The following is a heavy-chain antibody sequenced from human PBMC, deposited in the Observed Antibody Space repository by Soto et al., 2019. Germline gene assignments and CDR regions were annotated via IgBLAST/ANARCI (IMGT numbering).Heavy chain of an antibody. V-gene: IGHV4-4*08. Sequence: QVQLQESGPGLVKPSETLSLTCTVSGGYIRSYYWSWIRQPPGKGLEWIGCIYSSVSTNYNPLRKRRVAISVDTSKNPFTLKLSSVTAADTAVYYCARGSGWYYYWGQGILVTVSS. D-gene: IGHD6-19*01. CDR1: GGYIRSYY. CDR3: ARGSGWYYY. CDR2: IYSSVST. J-gene: IGHJ4*02.